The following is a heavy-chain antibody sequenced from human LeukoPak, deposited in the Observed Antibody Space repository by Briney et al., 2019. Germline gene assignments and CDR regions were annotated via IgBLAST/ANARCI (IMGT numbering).Heavy chain of an antibody. CDR1: GYTFTSYD. D-gene: IGHD3-22*01. CDR2: MNPNSGNT. Sequence: ASVKVSCKASGYTFTSYDINWVRQATGQGLEWMGWMNPNSGNTGYAQKFQGRVTMTRNTSISTAYMELSSLRSEDTAVYYCARGAGPTTSPNYYASSGYYLWYFDYWGQGTLVTVSS. CDR3: ARGAGPTTSPNYYASSGYYLWYFDY. V-gene: IGHV1-8*01. J-gene: IGHJ4*02.